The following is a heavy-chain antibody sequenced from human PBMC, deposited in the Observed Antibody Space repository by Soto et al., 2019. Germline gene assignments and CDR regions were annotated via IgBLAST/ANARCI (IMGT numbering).Heavy chain of an antibody. J-gene: IGHJ4*02. CDR1: GGSFSGYY. V-gene: IGHV4-34*01. CDR2: INHSGGA. D-gene: IGHD7-27*01. Sequence: QVQLQQWGAGLLKPSETLSLTCAVYGGSFSGYYWNWIRQPPGKGLEWIGEINHSGGANYNPSLKSRVTISVDTSKNQCSLKLSSVTAADTAVYYCARGWGRIFDYWGQGTLVTVSS. CDR3: ARGWGRIFDY.